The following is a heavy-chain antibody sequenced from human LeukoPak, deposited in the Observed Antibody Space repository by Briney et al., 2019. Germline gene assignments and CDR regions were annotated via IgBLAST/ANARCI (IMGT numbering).Heavy chain of an antibody. CDR1: GFTFSSYS. J-gene: IGHJ2*01. Sequence: GGSLRLSCAASGFTFSSYSMNWVRQAPGKGLEWVSSISSSSSYIYYAASVKGRFTISRENAKNSLYLQMNSLRAEDTAVYYCARGPPRSQNLRYFDLWGRGTLVTVSS. CDR2: ISSSSSYI. D-gene: IGHD1-14*01. V-gene: IGHV3-21*01. CDR3: ARGPPRSQNLRYFDL.